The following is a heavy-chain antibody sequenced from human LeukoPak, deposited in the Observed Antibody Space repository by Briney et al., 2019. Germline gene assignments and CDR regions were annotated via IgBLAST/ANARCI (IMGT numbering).Heavy chain of an antibody. D-gene: IGHD2-15*01. CDR1: GYTFTSYD. CDR3: ARDFATDETYNWFDP. CDR2: MNPNSGHT. V-gene: IGHV1-8*03. J-gene: IGHJ5*02. Sequence: ASVKVSCKASGYTFTSYDINWVRQATGQGLEWMGWMNPNSGHTDYAQKFQGRVTITADESTSTAYMELSSLRSEDTAAYYCARDFATDETYNWFDPWGQGTLVTVSS.